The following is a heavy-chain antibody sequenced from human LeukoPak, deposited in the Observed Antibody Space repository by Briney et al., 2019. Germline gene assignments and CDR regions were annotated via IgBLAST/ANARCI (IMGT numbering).Heavy chain of an antibody. CDR2: IYYSGST. CDR3: ARDRVGGSYSGGWFDP. Sequence: PSETLSLTCTVSGGSISGFYWSWIRQPPGKGLEWIGHIYYSGSTNYNPSLKSRVTISVDTSKNQFSLKLSSVTAADTAVYYCARDRVGGSYSGGWFDPWGQGTLVTVSS. V-gene: IGHV4-59*12. D-gene: IGHD1-26*01. CDR1: GGSISGFY. J-gene: IGHJ5*02.